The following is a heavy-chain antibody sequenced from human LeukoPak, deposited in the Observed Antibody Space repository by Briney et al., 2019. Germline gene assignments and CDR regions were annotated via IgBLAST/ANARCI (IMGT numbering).Heavy chain of an antibody. V-gene: IGHV3-21*01. Sequence: PGGSLRLSCAASGFTFTNDFMTWVRQAPGKGLEWVSSISSSSSYIYYADSVKGRFTVSRDNAKNSLYLQMNSLRAEDTAVYYCARDSYYYDSSGYWNYFDYWGQGTLVTVSS. CDR3: ARDSYYYDSSGYWNYFDY. J-gene: IGHJ4*02. CDR2: ISSSSSYI. CDR1: GFTFTNDF. D-gene: IGHD3-22*01.